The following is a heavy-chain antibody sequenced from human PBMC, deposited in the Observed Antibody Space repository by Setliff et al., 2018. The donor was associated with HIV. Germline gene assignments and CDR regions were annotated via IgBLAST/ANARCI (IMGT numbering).Heavy chain of an antibody. CDR1: GDSISYSSYY. J-gene: IGHJ5*02. V-gene: IGHV4-39*07. CDR3: ARDRHSSGLGSYGP. D-gene: IGHD3-10*01. CDR2: VYYTGST. Sequence: PSETLSLTCTVSGDSISYSSYYWAWIRQPAGKGLEWIGDVYYTGSTYYNPSVKSRVTISLDTSKNQFSLKVNSVTAADTAVYFCARDRHSSGLGSYGPWGPGSLVTVSS.